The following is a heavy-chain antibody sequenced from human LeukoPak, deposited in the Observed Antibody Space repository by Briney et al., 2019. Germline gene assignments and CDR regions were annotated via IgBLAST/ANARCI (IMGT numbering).Heavy chain of an antibody. J-gene: IGHJ4*02. Sequence: GASVKVSCKASGYTFTGYYMQWVRQAPGQGLEWMGWINPNSGGTNHAQKFQGRITMTRDTSISTVYMELSRLTSDDTAVYYCARGRHCSGGSCYLDYWGQGTLVTVS. V-gene: IGHV1-2*02. CDR3: ARGRHCSGGSCYLDY. CDR2: INPNSGGT. D-gene: IGHD2-15*01. CDR1: GYTFTGYY.